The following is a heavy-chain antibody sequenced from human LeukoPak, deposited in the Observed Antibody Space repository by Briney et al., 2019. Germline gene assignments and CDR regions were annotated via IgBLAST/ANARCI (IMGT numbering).Heavy chain of an antibody. J-gene: IGHJ5*01. V-gene: IGHV3-48*03. CDR3: ARDQAGRHSDS. D-gene: IGHD6-13*01. CDR1: GFTFSSYE. CDR2: MSSSGSTI. Sequence: GGSLRLSCAASGFTFSSYEINWVRQAPGKGLEWVSHMSSSGSTIYYAGSVKGRFTISRDNAKNSLYLQMNSLRAEDTAVYYCARDQAGRHSDSWGQGTLVTVSS.